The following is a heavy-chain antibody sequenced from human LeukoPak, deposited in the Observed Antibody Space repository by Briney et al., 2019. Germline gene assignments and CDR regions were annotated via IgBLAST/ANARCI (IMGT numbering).Heavy chain of an antibody. J-gene: IGHJ3*02. CDR3: AKDLRYVWNLGNAFDI. CDR1: GFTFSSYA. V-gene: IGHV3-30*18. Sequence: GRSLRLSCAASGFTFSSYAMHWVRQAPGKGLEWVAVISYDGSNKYYADSVKGRFTISRDNSKNTLYLQMNSLRAEDTAVYYCAKDLRYVWNLGNAFDIWGQETMVTVSS. CDR2: ISYDGSNK. D-gene: IGHD1-1*01.